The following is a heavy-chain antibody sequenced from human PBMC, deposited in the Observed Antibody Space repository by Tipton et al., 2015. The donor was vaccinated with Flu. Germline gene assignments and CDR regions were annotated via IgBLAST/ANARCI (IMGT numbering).Heavy chain of an antibody. D-gene: IGHD3-10*01. CDR3: TRDPLFNPFMVRGIIVDS. CDR2: IYYSGTT. Sequence: TLSLTCTVSGDSISTTIYYWGWVRQPPGKGLEWIGSIYYSGTTYYNPSLKSRVTISVDSSKNEFSLTLASLTAADTAVYYCTRDPLFNPFMVRGIIVDSWGQGTLVAVSS. V-gene: IGHV4-39*07. J-gene: IGHJ4*02. CDR1: GDSISTTIYY.